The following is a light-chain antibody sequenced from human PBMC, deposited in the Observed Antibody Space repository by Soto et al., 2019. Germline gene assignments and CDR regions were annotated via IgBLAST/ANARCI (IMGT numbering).Light chain of an antibody. CDR1: QSVDSR. CDR3: QHYDSFWS. Sequence: HMTQSPSTLSASILDIVTITFLASQSVDSRLAWYQQKPGKAPKLLVYDASTLETGVPSRFSGSGSGAEFTLTITGLQPEDIATYSCQHYDSFWSFGQGTKVDI. CDR2: DAS. J-gene: IGKJ1*01. V-gene: IGKV1-5*01.